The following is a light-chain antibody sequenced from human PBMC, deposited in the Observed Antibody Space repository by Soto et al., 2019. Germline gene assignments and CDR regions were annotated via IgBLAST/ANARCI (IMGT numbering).Light chain of an antibody. CDR3: PPSIINPHT. Sequence: DIQMAACRCSVSASGGDKVTSTCRASQSISSWLAWYQHKVGRAPKLLIYAASNLKRGVPSRFSGSGSGTDFPLTISSLQPEDFATYSCPPSIINPHTFGPGTKVDIK. V-gene: IGKV1-12*01. CDR1: QSISSW. CDR2: AAS. J-gene: IGKJ3*01.